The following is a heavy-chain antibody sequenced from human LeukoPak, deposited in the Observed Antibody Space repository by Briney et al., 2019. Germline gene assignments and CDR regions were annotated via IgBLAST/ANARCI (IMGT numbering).Heavy chain of an antibody. V-gene: IGHV3-74*01. CDR2: INSDGSST. CDR3: VRQYSYDSSGYYPWDY. D-gene: IGHD3-22*01. Sequence: PGGSLRLSCAASGFTFSSYWMHWVRQAPGKGLVWVSRINSDGSSTTYADSVKGRFTIPRDNAKNTLYLQMNSLRAEDTAMYYCVRQYSYDSSGYYPWDYWGQGTLVTVSS. J-gene: IGHJ4*02. CDR1: GFTFSSYW.